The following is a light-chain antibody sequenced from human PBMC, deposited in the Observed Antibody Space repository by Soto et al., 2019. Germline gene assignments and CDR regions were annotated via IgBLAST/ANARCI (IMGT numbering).Light chain of an antibody. CDR3: SSFTSSSTFV. Sequence: QSVLAQPASVSGSRGQSITISCTGTSSDVGRYNYVSWFQQHPGKVPKLIIYDVSNRPSGVSDRFSGSKSGNTASLTISGLHSEDEADYYCSSFTSSSTFVFGTGTKVTVL. V-gene: IGLV2-14*01. CDR1: SSDVGRYNY. CDR2: DVS. J-gene: IGLJ1*01.